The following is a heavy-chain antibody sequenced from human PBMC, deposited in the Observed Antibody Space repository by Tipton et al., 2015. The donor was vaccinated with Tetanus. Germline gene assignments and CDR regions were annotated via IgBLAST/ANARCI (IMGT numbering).Heavy chain of an antibody. CDR3: ARDRGDYIYYGMDV. CDR1: GYTFTNYY. J-gene: IGHJ6*02. D-gene: IGHD3-22*01. Sequence: QLVQSGAEMKKPGAPVKVSCTASGYTFTNYYIYWVRQAPGQGLEWMGWIDPNSGGTVYAQKFKGRVTMTRDTSISTAYMELRSLRSDDTAVYYCARDRGDYIYYGMDVWGPGTTVTVS. V-gene: IGHV1-2*02. CDR2: IDPNSGGT.